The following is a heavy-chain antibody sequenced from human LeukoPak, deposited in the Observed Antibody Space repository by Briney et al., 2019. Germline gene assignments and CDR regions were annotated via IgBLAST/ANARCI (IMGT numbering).Heavy chain of an antibody. V-gene: IGHV3-53*01. D-gene: IGHD1-26*01. CDR3: AREGGRGRDSPWFDY. J-gene: IGHJ4*02. Sequence: PGGSLRLSCAASGFIVSGDFMSWVRQAPGKGLEWVSVIYSDGSTYYADSVEGRFTISRDNSKNTLDLQMTGLRAEDTAVYYCAREGGRGRDSPWFDYWGQGTLVTVSS. CDR1: GFIVSGDF. CDR2: IYSDGST.